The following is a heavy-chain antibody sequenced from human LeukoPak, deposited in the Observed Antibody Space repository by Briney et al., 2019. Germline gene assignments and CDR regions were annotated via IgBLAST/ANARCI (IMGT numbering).Heavy chain of an antibody. CDR3: ARDPEYSGSYGY. CDR1: GFTVSSNY. V-gene: IGHV3-53*01. D-gene: IGHD1-26*01. Sequence: GGSLRLSCAASGFTVSSNYMSWVRQAPGKGLEWVSVIYSGGSTYYADSVKGRFTISRDNYKNTLYLQMNSLRAEDTAVYYCARDPEYSGSYGYWGQGTLVTVSS. J-gene: IGHJ4*02. CDR2: IYSGGST.